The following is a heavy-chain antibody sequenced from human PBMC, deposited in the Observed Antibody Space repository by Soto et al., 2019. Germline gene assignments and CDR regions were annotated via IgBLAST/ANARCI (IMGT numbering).Heavy chain of an antibody. CDR2: INAGNGNT. V-gene: IGHV1-3*01. J-gene: IGHJ4*02. D-gene: IGHD1-26*01. CDR3: ARDFIVGAPDYFAY. Sequence: ASVKVSCKASGYTFTSYAMHWVRQAPGQRLEWMGWINAGNGNTKYSQKFQGRFTISRDDSKNTLYLQMNSLRVDDTAVYYCARDFIVGAPDYFAYWGQGTLVTVSS. CDR1: GYTFTSYA.